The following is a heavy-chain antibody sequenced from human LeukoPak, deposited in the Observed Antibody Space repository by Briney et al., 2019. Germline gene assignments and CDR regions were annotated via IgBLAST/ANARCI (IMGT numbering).Heavy chain of an antibody. V-gene: IGHV3-7*04. D-gene: IGHD3-10*01. CDR1: GFTFSSYW. CDR2: IKQDSSER. J-gene: IGHJ5*02. CDR3: ARGFRGANWFDP. Sequence: PGGSLRLSCAASGFTFSSYWMTWVRQAPGRELEWVANIKQDSSERYYVDSVKGRFTISRDNANNSLYLQMNSLRGEDTAVYYCARGFRGANWFDPWGQGTLVTVSS.